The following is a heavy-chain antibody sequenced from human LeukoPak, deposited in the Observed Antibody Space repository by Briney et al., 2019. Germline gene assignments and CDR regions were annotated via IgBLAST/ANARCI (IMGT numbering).Heavy chain of an antibody. CDR3: ARGSWGSYFDY. V-gene: IGHV3-74*01. J-gene: IGHJ4*02. CDR2: ITNDGSST. D-gene: IGHD3-10*01. Sequence: GGSLRLSCAASGLTFSSHWMHWVRQAPGKGLVWVSRITNDGSSTTYADSVKGRFTISRDNAKNMLYLQVNSLRAEDTAVYYCARGSWGSYFDYWGQGTLVTVSS. CDR1: GLTFSSHW.